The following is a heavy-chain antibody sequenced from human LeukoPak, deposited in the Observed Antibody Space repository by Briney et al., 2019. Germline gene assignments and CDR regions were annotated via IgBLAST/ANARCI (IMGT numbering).Heavy chain of an antibody. D-gene: IGHD6-19*01. CDR1: GYTFTTSG. CDR3: AREGQQWLVPSYFDY. V-gene: IGHV1-18*01. J-gene: IGHJ4*02. Sequence: ASVKVSCKASGYTFTTSGISWVRQAPGQGLEWMGWISAYNGDTEYAQNLQGRLTITTDTSATTVYMELGSLQSDDTAVYYCAREGQQWLVPSYFDYWGQGTLVTVSS. CDR2: ISAYNGDT.